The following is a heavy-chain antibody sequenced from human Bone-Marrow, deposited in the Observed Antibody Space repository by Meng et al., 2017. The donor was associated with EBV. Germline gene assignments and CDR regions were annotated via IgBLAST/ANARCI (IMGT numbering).Heavy chain of an antibody. V-gene: IGHV1-8*01. D-gene: IGHD4-17*01. Sequence: QAQLVQSGAELQKPGASVKVSSKASGYTFTSYEINWVRQATGQGLEWMGWMNPNSGNTGYAQKFQGRVTMTRNTSISTAYMELSSLRSEDTAVYYCARGDDYGDLVDYWGQGTLVTVSS. CDR3: ARGDDYGDLVDY. J-gene: IGHJ4*02. CDR2: MNPNSGNT. CDR1: GYTFTSYE.